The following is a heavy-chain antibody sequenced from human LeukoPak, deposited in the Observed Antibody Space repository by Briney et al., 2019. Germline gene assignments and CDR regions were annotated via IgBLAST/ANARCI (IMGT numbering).Heavy chain of an antibody. CDR1: GGSISSYY. D-gene: IGHD3-10*01. V-gene: IGHV4-4*07. J-gene: IGHJ5*02. CDR3: ARDRGWDMVRGSLYWFEP. Sequence: SETLSLTCTVSGGSISSYYWSWIRQPAGKGLEWIGRIYTSGSTNYNPSLKSRVTMSVDTSKNQFSLKLSSVTAADTAVYYCARDRGWDMVRGSLYWFEPWGQGTLVTVSS. CDR2: IYTSGST.